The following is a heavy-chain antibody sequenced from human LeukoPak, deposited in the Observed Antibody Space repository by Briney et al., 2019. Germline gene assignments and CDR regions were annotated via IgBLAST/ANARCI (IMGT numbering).Heavy chain of an antibody. CDR1: GGTFSSDS. Sequence: AASVQVSCQASGGTFSSDSFSWVRQAPAQGPEWMGRIIPLLGIENCAQKVQDRLTIMADKSTSTVYMELSSLRSGDTAVYYCARGDGGHDFWSNYPLDSWGQGTLVTVSS. J-gene: IGHJ4*02. CDR3: ARGDGGHDFWSNYPLDS. CDR2: IIPLLGIE. D-gene: IGHD3-3*01. V-gene: IGHV1-69*02.